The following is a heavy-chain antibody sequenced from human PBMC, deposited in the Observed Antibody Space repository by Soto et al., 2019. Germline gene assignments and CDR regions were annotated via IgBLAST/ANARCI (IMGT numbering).Heavy chain of an antibody. CDR3: ARGGYHLLYYFDY. Sequence: QVQLVQSGAEVKKPGASVKVSCTASGYTFTGHYMHWVRQAPGQGLEWMGWINSNTGGTNYAQRFQGRVTMTRDTSVTTAYMELSSLRSDDTAVYYCARGGYHLLYYFDYWGQGSLVTVSS. CDR1: GYTFTGHY. CDR2: INSNTGGT. J-gene: IGHJ4*02. D-gene: IGHD2-2*02. V-gene: IGHV1-2*02.